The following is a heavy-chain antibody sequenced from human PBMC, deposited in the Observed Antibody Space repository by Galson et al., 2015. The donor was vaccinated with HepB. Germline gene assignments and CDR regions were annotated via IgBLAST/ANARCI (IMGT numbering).Heavy chain of an antibody. CDR3: ARHDSRGYSYGIFDY. V-gene: IGHV4-39*01. CDR2: IYYSGST. D-gene: IGHD5-18*01. J-gene: IGHJ4*02. Sequence: TLSLTCTVSGGSISSSSYYWGWIRQPPGKGLEWIGSIYYSGSTYYNPSLKSRVTISVDTSKNQFSLKLSPVTAADTAVYYCARHDSRGYSYGIFDYWGQGTLVTVSS. CDR1: GGSISSSSYY.